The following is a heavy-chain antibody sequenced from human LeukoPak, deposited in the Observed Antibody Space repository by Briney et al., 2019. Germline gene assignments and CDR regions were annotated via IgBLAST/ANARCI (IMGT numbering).Heavy chain of an antibody. CDR2: INHSGST. Sequence: SETLSLTCAVYGGSFSGYYWSWIRQPPGKGLEWIGEINHSGSTNYNPSLKSRVTISVDTSKNQFSLKLSSVTAADTAVYYCARGMPPGITIFGVVITPPNWFDPWGQGTLVTVSS. D-gene: IGHD3-3*01. J-gene: IGHJ5*02. CDR3: ARGMPPGITIFGVVITPPNWFDP. CDR1: GGSFSGYY. V-gene: IGHV4-34*01.